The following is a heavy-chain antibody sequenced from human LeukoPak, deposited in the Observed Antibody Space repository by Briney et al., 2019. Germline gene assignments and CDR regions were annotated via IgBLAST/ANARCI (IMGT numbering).Heavy chain of an antibody. J-gene: IGHJ4*02. CDR3: ARNSGALDY. CDR1: GYTFTGYY. V-gene: IGHV1-2*02. Sequence: ASVKVSCKASGYTFTGYYMHWVRQAPGQGPEWMGWINPNSGGTNYEQKFQGRVTMTRDTSISTAYMELISLRSDDTAVYYCARNSGALDYWGQGTLVTVSS. CDR2: INPNSGGT. D-gene: IGHD1-26*01.